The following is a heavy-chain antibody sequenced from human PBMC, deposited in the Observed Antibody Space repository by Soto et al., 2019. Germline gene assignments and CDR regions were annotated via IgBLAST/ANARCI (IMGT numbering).Heavy chain of an antibody. CDR2: INSDGSST. Sequence: EVQLVESGGGLVQPGGSLRLSCAASGFTFSSYWMHWVRQAPGKGLVWVSRINSDGSSTSYADSVKGRFTISRDNAKNTVHLQKNSLRAEDTAVYSCARWAGGYYYYGMDVWGQGTTVTVSS. CDR1: GFTFSSYW. CDR3: ARWAGGYYYYGMDV. V-gene: IGHV3-74*01. D-gene: IGHD3-16*01. J-gene: IGHJ6*02.